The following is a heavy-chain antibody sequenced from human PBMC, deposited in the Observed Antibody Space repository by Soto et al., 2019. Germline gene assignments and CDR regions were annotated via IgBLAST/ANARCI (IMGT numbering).Heavy chain of an antibody. Sequence: GASVKVCCKASGYTFASYDINWVQHATGQGLEWMGWMNPNSGNTGYAQKFQGRVTMTRNTSISTAYMELSSLRSEDTAVYYCASSMNDFWSGYLYYGMDVWRQGTTVTVSS. D-gene: IGHD3-3*01. CDR2: MNPNSGNT. J-gene: IGHJ6*02. CDR1: GYTFASYD. CDR3: ASSMNDFWSGYLYYGMDV. V-gene: IGHV1-8*01.